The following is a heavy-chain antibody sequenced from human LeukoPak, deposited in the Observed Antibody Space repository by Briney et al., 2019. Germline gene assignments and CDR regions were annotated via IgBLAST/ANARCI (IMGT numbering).Heavy chain of an antibody. CDR3: ARGVPQEYYFDY. V-gene: IGHV4-34*01. Sequence: SETLSLTCAVYGGSLSGYYWSWIRQPPGKGLEWIGEINHSGSTNYNPSLKSRVTISVDTSKNQFSLKLSSVTAADTAVYYCARGVPQEYYFDYWGQGTLVTVSS. CDR1: GGSLSGYY. CDR2: INHSGST. J-gene: IGHJ4*02.